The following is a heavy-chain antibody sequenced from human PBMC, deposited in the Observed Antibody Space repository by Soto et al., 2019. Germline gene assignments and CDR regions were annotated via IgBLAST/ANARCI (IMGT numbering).Heavy chain of an antibody. D-gene: IGHD3-10*02. V-gene: IGHV3-23*01. CDR3: ASLSSGSYPFYFDY. J-gene: IGHJ4*02. CDR1: GFTVSSNY. Sequence: HPGGSLRLSCAASGFTVSSNYMSWVRQAPGEGLEWVSSISGSGGATNYADSVKGRFTISRDNSKNTLYLQMSSLRARDTAIYYCASLSSGSYPFYFDYWGQGT. CDR2: ISGSGGAT.